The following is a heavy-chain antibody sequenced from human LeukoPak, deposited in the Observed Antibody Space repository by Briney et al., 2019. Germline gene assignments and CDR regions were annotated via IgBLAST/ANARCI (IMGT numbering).Heavy chain of an antibody. CDR2: VYYSGSS. Sequence: PSETLSLTCTVPGVSISSSNYYSVWMRQPPGKGLELIGRVYYSGSSQYNPSLKSRVTISVDTFNNQFSLKLSSVAAADTAVYFCARRTRGGGEPYYYYYMDVWGKGTTVTVSS. J-gene: IGHJ6*03. CDR3: ARRTRGGGEPYYYYYMDV. D-gene: IGHD3-10*01. V-gene: IGHV4-39*01. CDR1: GVSISSSNYY.